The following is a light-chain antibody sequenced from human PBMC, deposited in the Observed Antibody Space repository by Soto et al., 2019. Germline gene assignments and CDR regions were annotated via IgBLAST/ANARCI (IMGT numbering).Light chain of an antibody. CDR2: AAS. J-gene: IGKJ1*01. CDR1: QAISIY. Sequence: DIPMTQSPSSLSTSVGDRVTITCRASQAISIYLAWYQQKPGKVPKLLIYAASTLQSGVPSRFSGSGSGTEFTLTISSLQPEDVATYYCQKYNSAPPTFGQGTKVEIK. V-gene: IGKV1-27*01. CDR3: QKYNSAPPT.